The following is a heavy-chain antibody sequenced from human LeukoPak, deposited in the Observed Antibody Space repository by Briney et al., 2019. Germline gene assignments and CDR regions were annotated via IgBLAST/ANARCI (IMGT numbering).Heavy chain of an antibody. J-gene: IGHJ4*02. CDR1: GGSISSFY. CDR3: ARRGGLYCSGGRCHHYYFDF. CDR2: IFHTGSA. Sequence: SETLSLTCSVSGGSISSFYWSWIRQPPGQGLEWIGYIFHTGSASYNPSLRSRVTMSVDTSKNQFSLRLTSVSAADTAVYYCARRGGLYCSGGRCHHYYFDFWGQGTQVIVSS. D-gene: IGHD2-15*01. V-gene: IGHV4-59*01.